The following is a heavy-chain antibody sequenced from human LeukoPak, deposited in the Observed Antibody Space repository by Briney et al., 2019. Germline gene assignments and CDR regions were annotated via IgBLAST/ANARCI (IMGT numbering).Heavy chain of an antibody. CDR1: GGSISSYY. CDR2: IYYSGST. Sequence: SETLSLTCTVSGGSISSYYWSWIRQPPGKGLEWIGYIYYSGSTNYNPSLKSRVTISVDTSKNQFSLKLSSVTAADTAVYYCARIQAYGGKGYFDYWGQGTLVTVSS. D-gene: IGHD4-23*01. V-gene: IGHV4-59*01. J-gene: IGHJ4*02. CDR3: ARIQAYGGKGYFDY.